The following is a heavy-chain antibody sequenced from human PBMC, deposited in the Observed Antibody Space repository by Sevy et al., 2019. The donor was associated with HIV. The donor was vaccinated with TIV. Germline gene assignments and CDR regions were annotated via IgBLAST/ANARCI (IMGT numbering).Heavy chain of an antibody. D-gene: IGHD6-19*01. V-gene: IGHV1-46*01. Sequence: ASVKVSCKASGYTFTSYYMHWVRQAPGQGLEWMGIINPSGGSTSYAQKFQGRVTMTRDTSTSTVYMELSSLRSEDTAVYYCAKGYSSGWGAEYFQHWGQGTLVTVSS. CDR3: AKGYSSGWGAEYFQH. J-gene: IGHJ1*01. CDR2: INPSGGST. CDR1: GYTFTSYY.